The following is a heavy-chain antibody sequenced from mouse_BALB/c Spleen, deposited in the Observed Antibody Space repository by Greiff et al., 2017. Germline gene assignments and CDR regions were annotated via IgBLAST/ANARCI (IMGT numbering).Heavy chain of an antibody. CDR1: GYTFTSYY. D-gene: IGHD2-2*01. Sequence: QVQLQQSGPELVKPGASVRISCKASGYTFTSYYIHWVKQRPGQELEWIGWIYPGNVNTKYNEKFKGKATLTADKSSSTAYMQLSSLTSEDSAVYFCARGLRRLTMDYWGQGTSVTVSS. J-gene: IGHJ4*01. CDR2: IYPGNVNT. V-gene: IGHV1S56*01. CDR3: ARGLRRLTMDY.